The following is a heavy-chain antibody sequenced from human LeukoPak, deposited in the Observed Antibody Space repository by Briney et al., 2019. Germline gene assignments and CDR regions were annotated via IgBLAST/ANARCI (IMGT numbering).Heavy chain of an antibody. Sequence: SETLSLTCTGSGVSISSYYWSWIRQAPGKGLEWIGYIYYSGSTKYNPSLKSRVTISVDTSKNQFSQKLSSVTAADTAVYYCARGPRFWSGFEYYYYMGGWGKATTVTVSS. CDR2: IYYSGST. D-gene: IGHD3-3*01. J-gene: IGHJ6*03. V-gene: IGHV4-59*12. CDR1: GVSISSYY. CDR3: ARGPRFWSGFEYYYYMGG.